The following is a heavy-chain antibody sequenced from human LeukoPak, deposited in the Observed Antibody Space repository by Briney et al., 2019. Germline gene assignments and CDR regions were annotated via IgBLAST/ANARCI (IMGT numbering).Heavy chain of an antibody. CDR2: ITTGGSSI. V-gene: IGHV3-48*04. J-gene: IGHJ4*02. D-gene: IGHD6-19*01. Sequence: GGSLRLSCAASGFTFSAYAMTWVRQAAGKGLECVSHITTGGSSIFYADSVKGRFTISRDNAKNSLYLQMNSLRAEDTAVYYCARQVWSGWSREFDNWGQGTLVTVSS. CDR3: ARQVWSGWSREFDN. CDR1: GFTFSAYA.